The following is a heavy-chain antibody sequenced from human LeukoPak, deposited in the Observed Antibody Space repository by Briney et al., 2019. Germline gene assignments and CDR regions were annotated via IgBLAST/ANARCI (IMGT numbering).Heavy chain of an antibody. CDR3: AANKMDY. V-gene: IGHV3-30*03. CDR1: GFTFSSYG. CDR2: ISYDGSNK. Sequence: PGGSLRLSCAASGFTFSSYGMHWVRQAPGKGLEWVAVISYDGSNKYYADSVKGRFTISGDNSKNTLYLQMNSLRAEDTAVYYCAANKMDYWGQGTLVTVSS. J-gene: IGHJ4*02.